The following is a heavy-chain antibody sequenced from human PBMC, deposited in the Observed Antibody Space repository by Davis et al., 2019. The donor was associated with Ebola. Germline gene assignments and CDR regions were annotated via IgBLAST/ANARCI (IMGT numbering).Heavy chain of an antibody. D-gene: IGHD5-24*01. CDR3: ARVGGGRDGYPLDY. Sequence: MPSETLSLTCAVYVGSFSGYYWSWIRQPPGMGLEWIGEINHSGSTNYNPSLKSRVTISVDTSKNQFSLKLSSVTAADTAVYYCARVGGGRDGYPLDYWGQGTLVTVSS. CDR1: VGSFSGYY. J-gene: IGHJ4*02. V-gene: IGHV4-34*01. CDR2: INHSGST.